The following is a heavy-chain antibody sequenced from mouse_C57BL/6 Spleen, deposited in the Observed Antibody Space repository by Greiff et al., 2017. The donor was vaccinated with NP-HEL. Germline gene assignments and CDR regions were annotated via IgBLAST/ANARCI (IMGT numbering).Heavy chain of an antibody. CDR3: ARSTEAFAY. Sequence: VQLQQSGAELVRPGASVKLSCKASGYTFTDYYINWVKQRPGQGLEWIARIYPGSGNTYYNEKFKGKATLTAEKSSSTAYMQLSSLTSEDSAVYFCARSTEAFAYWGQGTLVTVSA. CDR1: GYTFTDYY. V-gene: IGHV1-76*01. CDR2: IYPGSGNT. J-gene: IGHJ3*01. D-gene: IGHD2-1*01.